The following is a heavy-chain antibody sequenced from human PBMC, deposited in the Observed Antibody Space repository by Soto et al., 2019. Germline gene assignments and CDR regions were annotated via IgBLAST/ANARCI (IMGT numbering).Heavy chain of an antibody. Sequence: QITLKESGPTRVRPTQTLALTCTFSGFSLTTSGVGVGWIRKTPGKALEWLAVIYWDDDKRYSPSLKSRLTITKXXSXSXAVLTMTDRDPVDTATYFCAHRGYMYGNWDHGYFDYWGQGTLVTVSS. CDR2: IYWDDDK. D-gene: IGHD5-18*01. V-gene: IGHV2-5*02. CDR1: GFSLTTSGVG. CDR3: AHRGYMYGNWDHGYFDY. J-gene: IGHJ4*02.